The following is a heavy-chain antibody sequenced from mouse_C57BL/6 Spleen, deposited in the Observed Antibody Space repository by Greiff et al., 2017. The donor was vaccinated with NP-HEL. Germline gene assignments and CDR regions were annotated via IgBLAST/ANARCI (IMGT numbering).Heavy chain of an antibody. Sequence: VQLQQSGAELVKPGATVKLSCKASGYTFTEYTIHWVKQRSGQGVEWIGWFYPGSGSIKYNEKVKDKATLTADKSSSKVYMELSRSTAEDAAVDFCARHEANWDGFAYWGQATLVTVSA. V-gene: IGHV1-62-2*01. CDR2: FYPGSGSI. CDR1: GYTFTEYT. J-gene: IGHJ3*01. CDR3: ARHEANWDGFAY. D-gene: IGHD4-1*01.